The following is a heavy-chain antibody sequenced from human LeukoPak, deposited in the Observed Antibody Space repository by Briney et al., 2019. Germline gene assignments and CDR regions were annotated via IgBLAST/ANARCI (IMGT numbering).Heavy chain of an antibody. Sequence: TGGSLRLSCAASGFTFSSYGMHWVRQAPGKGLEWVAFIRYDGSNKYYADSVKGRFTISRDNSKNTLYLQMNSLRAEDTAVYYCAKDRFVLPDAFDIWGQGTMVTVSS. V-gene: IGHV3-30*02. CDR3: AKDRFVLPDAFDI. CDR2: IRYDGSNK. J-gene: IGHJ3*02. D-gene: IGHD3-10*01. CDR1: GFTFSSYG.